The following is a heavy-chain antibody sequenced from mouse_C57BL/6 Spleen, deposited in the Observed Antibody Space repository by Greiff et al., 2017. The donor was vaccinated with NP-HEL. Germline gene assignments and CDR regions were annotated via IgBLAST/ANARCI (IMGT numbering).Heavy chain of an antibody. CDR2: INPSSGYT. D-gene: IGHD2-3*01. J-gene: IGHJ4*01. V-gene: IGHV1-4*01. CDR3: ARWESLIYDGYYNAMDY. Sequence: VQLQQSGAELARPGASVKMSCKASGYTFTSYTMHWVKQRPGQGLEWIGYINPSSGYTKYNQKFKDKATLTAEKSSSTAYMQLSSLTSEDSAVYYCARWESLIYDGYYNAMDYWGQGTSVTVSS. CDR1: GYTFTSYT.